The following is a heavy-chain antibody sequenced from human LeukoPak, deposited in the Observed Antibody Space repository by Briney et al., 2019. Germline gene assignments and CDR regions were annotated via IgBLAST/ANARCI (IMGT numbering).Heavy chain of an antibody. CDR3: ARGGYSYGYPYYYMDV. CDR2: INPNSGGT. D-gene: IGHD5-18*01. CDR1: GYTFTGYY. V-gene: IGHV1-2*02. J-gene: IGHJ6*03. Sequence: ASVKVSCKASGYTFTGYYMHWVRQAPGQGLEWMGWINPNSGGTNYAQKFQGRVTMTRDTSISTAYMELSRLRSDDTAVYYCARGGYSYGYPYYYMDVWGKGTTVTISS.